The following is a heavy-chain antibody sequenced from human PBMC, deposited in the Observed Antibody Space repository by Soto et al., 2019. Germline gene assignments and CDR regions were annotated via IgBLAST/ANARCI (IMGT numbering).Heavy chain of an antibody. J-gene: IGHJ6*02. CDR1: GFTFSSYA. CDR3: ARDRLRYNWNDFPYYYYGMDV. Sequence: QVQLVESGGGVVQPGRSLRLSCAASGFTFSSYAMHWVRQAPGKGLEWVAVISYDGSNKYYADSVKGRFTISRDNSKNTLYLQMNSLRAEDTAVYYCARDRLRYNWNDFPYYYYGMDVWGQGTTVPVSS. V-gene: IGHV3-30-3*01. CDR2: ISYDGSNK. D-gene: IGHD1-1*01.